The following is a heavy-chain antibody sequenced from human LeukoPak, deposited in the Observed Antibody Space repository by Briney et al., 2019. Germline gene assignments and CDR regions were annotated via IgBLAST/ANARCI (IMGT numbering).Heavy chain of an antibody. J-gene: IGHJ4*02. CDR3: ARASLGGYCSGGSCSDSHFDY. CDR2: ISAYNGNT. Sequence: ASVKVSCKASGYTFTSYGISWVRQAPGQGLEWMGWISAYNGNTNYAQKLQGRVTMTTDTSASTAYMELRSLRSDDTAVYYCARASLGGYCSGGSCSDSHFDYWGQGTLVTVSS. CDR1: GYTFTSYG. D-gene: IGHD2-15*01. V-gene: IGHV1-18*01.